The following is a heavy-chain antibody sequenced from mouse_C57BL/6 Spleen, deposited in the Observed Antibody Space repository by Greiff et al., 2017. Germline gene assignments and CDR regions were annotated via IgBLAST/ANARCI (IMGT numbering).Heavy chain of an antibody. V-gene: IGHV1-55*01. J-gene: IGHJ4*01. D-gene: IGHD1-1*01. CDR2: IYPGSGST. Sequence: QVQLQQPGAELVKPGASVKMSCKASGYTFTSYWITWVKQRPGQGLEWIGDIYPGSGSTNYNEKFKSKTTLTVDTSSSTAYMQLSSLTSEDSAVYYCAFITTVYYAMDYWGQGTSVTVSS. CDR1: GYTFTSYW. CDR3: AFITTVYYAMDY.